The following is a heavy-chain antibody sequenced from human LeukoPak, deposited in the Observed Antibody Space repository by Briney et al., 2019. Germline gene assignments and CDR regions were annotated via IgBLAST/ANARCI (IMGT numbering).Heavy chain of an antibody. Sequence: ASVKVSCKASGYTFTSYGISWVRQAPGQGLEWMGWISAYNGNTNYAQKLQGRVTMTTDTSTSTAYMELRSLRSDDTAVYYWARAPSFRYWFDPWGQGTLVTVSS. CDR2: ISAYNGNT. V-gene: IGHV1-18*01. D-gene: IGHD1-14*01. CDR3: ARAPSFRYWFDP. J-gene: IGHJ5*02. CDR1: GYTFTSYG.